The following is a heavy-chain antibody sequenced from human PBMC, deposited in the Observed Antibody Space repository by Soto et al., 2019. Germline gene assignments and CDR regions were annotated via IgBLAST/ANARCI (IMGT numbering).Heavy chain of an antibody. Sequence: PGGSLRLSCAASGFTFSSDGMHWVRQAPGKGLEWVAVISYDGSNKYYADSVKGRFTISRDNSKNTLYLQMNSLRAEDTAVYYCAKDKSPLDITWAFDIWGQGTMVTVSS. CDR1: GFTFSSDG. CDR2: ISYDGSNK. CDR3: AKDKSPLDITWAFDI. D-gene: IGHD3-10*01. J-gene: IGHJ3*02. V-gene: IGHV3-30*18.